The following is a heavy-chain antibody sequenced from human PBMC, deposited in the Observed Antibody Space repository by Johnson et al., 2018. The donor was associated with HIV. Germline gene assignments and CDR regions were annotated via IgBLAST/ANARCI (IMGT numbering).Heavy chain of an antibody. V-gene: IGHV3-30*03. CDR2: ISYNGRNK. Sequence: VQLVESGGGVVQSGRSLRLSCAASGLTFSRYGIHWVRQTPGKGLEWVALISYNGRNKNYADSVQGRFTISRDNSKNTLDLQMDNLRPDDTAVYFCAVITGVWGYAFDIWGQGTMVTVSS. CDR1: GLTFSRYG. J-gene: IGHJ3*02. D-gene: IGHD1-20*01. CDR3: AVITGVWGYAFDI.